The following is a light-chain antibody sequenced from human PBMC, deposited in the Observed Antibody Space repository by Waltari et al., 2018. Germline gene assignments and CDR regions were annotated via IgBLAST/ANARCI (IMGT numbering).Light chain of an antibody. CDR3: QTGGHGTWV. CDR2: VNSDGSH. Sequence: QLVLTQSPSASASLGASVKLTSTLTRGHSGNSIAWLQKQPEKGPRYLMKVNSDGSHTKGDEIPDRFSGSSSGAERYLTISSLQSEDEADYYCQTGGHGTWVFGGGTKLTVL. J-gene: IGLJ3*02. CDR1: RGHSGNS. V-gene: IGLV4-69*01.